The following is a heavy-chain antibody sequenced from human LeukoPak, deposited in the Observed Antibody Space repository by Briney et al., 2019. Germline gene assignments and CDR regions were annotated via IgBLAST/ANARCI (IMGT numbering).Heavy chain of an antibody. D-gene: IGHD5-12*01. CDR2: IIPIFGTA. CDR1: GGTFSSYA. CDR3: ARAGLRYSGYDSYFDY. V-gene: IGHV1-69*13. J-gene: IGHJ4*02. Sequence: ASVKVSCKSSGGTFSSYAIIWVRQAPGQGLEWMGGIIPIFGTANYAQKFQGRVTITADESTSTAYMELSSLRSEDTAVYYCARAGLRYSGYDSYFDYWGQGTLVTVSS.